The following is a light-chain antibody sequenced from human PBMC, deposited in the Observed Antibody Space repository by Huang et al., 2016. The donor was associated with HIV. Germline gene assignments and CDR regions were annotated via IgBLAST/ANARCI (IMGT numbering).Light chain of an antibody. CDR2: DAS. V-gene: IGKV3-15*01. Sequence: EIEMTQSPATLSVSPGERATLSCRGSHSVDSDLAWYQQKPGQAARRLIYDASTRATGISAKFNGTGSGSEFSISITNLQSEDFAVYYCQQYNDWPPLTFGGGTKVE. J-gene: IGKJ4*02. CDR1: HSVDSD. CDR3: QQYNDWPPLT.